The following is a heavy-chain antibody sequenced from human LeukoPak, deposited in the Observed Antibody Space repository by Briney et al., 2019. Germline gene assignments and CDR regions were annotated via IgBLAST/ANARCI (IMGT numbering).Heavy chain of an antibody. J-gene: IGHJ4*02. D-gene: IGHD1-26*01. CDR2: IYYSGRT. Sequence: TSETLSLTCTVSGVSINSGDYYWGWIRQPPGKGLEWIGTIYYSGRTYYNPPLKSRVTISEDTSKNQFSLKLSSVTAADTAVYYCGGGANLYYFDYWGQGTLVTVSS. CDR3: GGGANLYYFDY. V-gene: IGHV4-39*01. CDR1: GVSINSGDYY.